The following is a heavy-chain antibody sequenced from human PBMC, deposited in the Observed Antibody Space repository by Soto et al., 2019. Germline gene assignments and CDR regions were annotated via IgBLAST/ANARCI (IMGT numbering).Heavy chain of an antibody. J-gene: IGHJ4*02. CDR3: ARDGYSRRWYPESFDY. CDR2: ISYDGSDK. CDR1: RVSSGGEA. D-gene: IGHD6-13*01. V-gene: IGHV3-30*03. Sequence: GGSLRLCCAASRVSSGGEAMQCVVQGPGKGLEWLAVISYDGSDKFYGDSVKGRFTISRDNSNNTLFLQVNSLREEDTAVYYCARDGYSRRWYPESFDYWGQGT.